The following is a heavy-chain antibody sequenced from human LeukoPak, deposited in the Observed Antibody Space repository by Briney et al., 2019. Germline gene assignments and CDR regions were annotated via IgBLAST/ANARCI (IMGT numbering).Heavy chain of an antibody. CDR1: GFTFSSYS. Sequence: GGSLRLPCAASGFTFSSYSMNWVRQAPGKGLEWVSSISSSSSYIYYADSVKGRFTISRDNAKNSLYLQMNSLRAEDTAVYYCARARGPYYYYYMDVWGKGTTVTVSS. J-gene: IGHJ6*03. V-gene: IGHV3-21*01. CDR3: ARARGPYYYYYMDV. CDR2: ISSSSSYI.